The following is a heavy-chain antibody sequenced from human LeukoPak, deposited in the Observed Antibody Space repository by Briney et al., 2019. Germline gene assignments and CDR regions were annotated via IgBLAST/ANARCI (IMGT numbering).Heavy chain of an antibody. CDR3: AGDMRGSAKVWFDS. V-gene: IGHV4-59*12. D-gene: IGHD3-10*01. CDR1: GGSISDYY. CDR2: VHYSGTT. Sequence: PSETLSLTCTVSGGSISDYYWNWIRQPPGKGLELVAYVHYSGTTKYNPSLQSRVTTAVDMSKKEVSLRLDSVTAADTAVYYCAGDMRGSAKVWFDSWGQGVQVIVSS. J-gene: IGHJ5*01.